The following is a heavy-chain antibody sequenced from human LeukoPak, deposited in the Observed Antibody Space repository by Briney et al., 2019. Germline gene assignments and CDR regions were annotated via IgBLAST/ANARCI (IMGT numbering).Heavy chain of an antibody. Sequence: GGSLRLSCAASGFTFSSYAMHWVRQAPGKGLEWVAVISYDGSNKYYADSVKGRFTISRDNSKNTLYLQMNSLRAEDTAVYYCAKGGSSGWYEHIDYWGQGTLVTVSS. D-gene: IGHD6-19*01. CDR2: ISYDGSNK. CDR3: AKGGSSGWYEHIDY. CDR1: GFTFSSYA. V-gene: IGHV3-30*04. J-gene: IGHJ4*02.